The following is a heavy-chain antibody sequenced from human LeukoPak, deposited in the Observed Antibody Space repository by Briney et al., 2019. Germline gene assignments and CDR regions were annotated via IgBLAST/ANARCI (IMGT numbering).Heavy chain of an antibody. CDR1: GGSIRGYY. CDR3: AVGATHYYMDV. V-gene: IGHV4-59*08. J-gene: IGHJ6*03. Sequence: PSETLSLTCTVSGGSIRGYYWSWVRQPPGKGLEWIAYIYYSGSTNYNPSLKSRVTISLDTSKNQFSLKRSSVTAADTAVYYCAVGATHYYMDVWGKGTTVTVSS. CDR2: IYYSGST. D-gene: IGHD3-16*01.